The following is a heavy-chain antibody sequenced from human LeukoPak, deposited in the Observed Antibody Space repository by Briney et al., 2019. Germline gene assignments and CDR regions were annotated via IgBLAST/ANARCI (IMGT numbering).Heavy chain of an antibody. J-gene: IGHJ3*02. CDR3: AKEKRPRGAPLEDAIDI. Sequence: SLTLSCAPDGFTFTSNATSWVSQAPRKGMEWDSSISGIGASTYYADFVKGPLTISRDNSTNTMYLQMSCLRAEDTAVYDCAKEKRPRGAPLEDAIDIWGQGTMVTVSS. V-gene: IGHV3-23*01. CDR2: ISGIGAST. D-gene: IGHD3-16*01. CDR1: GFTFTSNA.